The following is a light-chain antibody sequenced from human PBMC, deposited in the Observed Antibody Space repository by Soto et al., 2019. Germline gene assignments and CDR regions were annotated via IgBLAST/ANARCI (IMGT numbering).Light chain of an antibody. J-gene: IGKJ1*01. V-gene: IGKV1-5*01. CDR3: QQFYTYPWT. CDR1: QSVTTW. CDR2: AAS. Sequence: DIQMTQSPSTLSASVGDRVAITCRASQSVTTWLAWYQQKPGTAPRLLIHAASSLNTGVPSRFSGSGAGTEFTLTISSLQPAEFATYYCQQFYTYPWTFGQGTKV.